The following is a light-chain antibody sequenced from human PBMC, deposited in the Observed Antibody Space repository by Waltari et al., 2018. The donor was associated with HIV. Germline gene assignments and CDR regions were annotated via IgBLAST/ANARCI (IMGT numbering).Light chain of an antibody. J-gene: IGLJ1*01. V-gene: IGLV1-40*01. CDR1: SSNIGAGYD. Sequence: QSVLTQPPSVSGAPGQRVTISCTGSSSNIGAGYDVHWYQQLPGTAPKLLISGNGNRPSGVPDLFAVSKSGASASLAIPGLQAEDEADYYCQSYDASLGGNYVFGTGTKVTVV. CDR2: GNG. CDR3: QSYDASLGGNYV.